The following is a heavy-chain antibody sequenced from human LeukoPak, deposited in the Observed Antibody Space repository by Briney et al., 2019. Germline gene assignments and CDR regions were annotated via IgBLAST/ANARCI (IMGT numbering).Heavy chain of an antibody. CDR2: TYYRSKWFS. J-gene: IGHJ3*02. Sequence: SQTLSLTCAISGDSVSSNSATWNWIRQSPSRGLEWLVRTYYRSKWFSDYAGSVKSRTDFNPDTSKNQLSLQLNSVTPEDTTVYYCAIGSGSYYAFVIWGQGTMVTVSS. CDR3: AIGSGSYYAFVI. D-gene: IGHD1-26*01. V-gene: IGHV6-1*01. CDR1: GDSVSSNSAT.